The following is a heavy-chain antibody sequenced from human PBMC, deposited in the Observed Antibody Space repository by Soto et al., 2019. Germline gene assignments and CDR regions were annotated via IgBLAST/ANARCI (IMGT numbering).Heavy chain of an antibody. D-gene: IGHD3-22*01. J-gene: IGHJ4*02. Sequence: SETLSLTCTVSGGSISSGGYYWSWIRQHPGKGLEWIGYIYYSGSTYYNPSLKSRVTISVDTSKNQFSLKLSSVTAADTAVYYCARGPPFLTYYYDSSGYSYYLDYWGQGTLVTVSS. CDR2: IYYSGST. V-gene: IGHV4-31*03. CDR3: ARGPPFLTYYYDSSGYSYYLDY. CDR1: GGSISSGGYY.